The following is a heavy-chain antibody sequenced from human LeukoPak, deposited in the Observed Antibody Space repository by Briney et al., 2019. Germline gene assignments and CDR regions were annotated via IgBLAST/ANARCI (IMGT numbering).Heavy chain of an antibody. Sequence: ASVKVSCKASGYTFTSYDINWVRQATGQGLEWMGWMNPNSGNTGYAQKFQGRVAMTRNTSISTAYMELSSLRSEDTAVYYCARTRIAAAGGGFDPWGQGALVTVSS. CDR3: ARTRIAAAGGGFDP. V-gene: IGHV1-8*01. J-gene: IGHJ5*02. CDR1: GYTFTSYD. CDR2: MNPNSGNT. D-gene: IGHD6-13*01.